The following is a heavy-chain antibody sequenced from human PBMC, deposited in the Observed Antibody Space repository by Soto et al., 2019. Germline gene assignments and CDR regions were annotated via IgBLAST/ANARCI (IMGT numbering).Heavy chain of an antibody. J-gene: IGHJ4*02. D-gene: IGHD2-2*01. CDR1: GYTFTGYY. CDR2: INPNSGGT. V-gene: IGHV1-2*04. Sequence: SVKVSCKASGYTFTGYYMHWVRQAPGQGLEWMGWINPNSGGTNYAQKFQGWVTMTRDTSISTAYMELSRLRSDDTAVYYCARGDIVVVPAAIGRYYFDYWGQGTLVTVS. CDR3: ARGDIVVVPAAIGRYYFDY.